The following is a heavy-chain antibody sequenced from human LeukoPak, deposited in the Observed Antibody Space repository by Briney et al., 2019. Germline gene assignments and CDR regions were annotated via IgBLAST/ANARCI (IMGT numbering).Heavy chain of an antibody. V-gene: IGHV3-21*01. CDR3: ARDLGRAYCGGDCYSFGY. J-gene: IGHJ4*02. D-gene: IGHD2-21*02. Sequence: GGSLRLSCAASGFTFSSYSMNWVRQAPGKGLEWVSSISSSSSYIYYADSVEGRFTISRDNAKNSLYLQMNSLRAEDTAVYYCARDLGRAYCGGDCYSFGYWGQGTLVTVSS. CDR1: GFTFSSYS. CDR2: ISSSSSYI.